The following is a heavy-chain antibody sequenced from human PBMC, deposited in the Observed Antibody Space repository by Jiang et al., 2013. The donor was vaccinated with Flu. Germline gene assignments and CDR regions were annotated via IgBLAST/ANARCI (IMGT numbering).Heavy chain of an antibody. J-gene: IGHJ6*03. Sequence: PSLKSPVTISVDTSKNQFSLRLSSVTAADTAVYYCARVSTVFGNNYMDVWGKGTTVTVSS. D-gene: IGHD4-11*01. V-gene: IGHV4-34*01. CDR3: ARVSTVFGNNYMDV.